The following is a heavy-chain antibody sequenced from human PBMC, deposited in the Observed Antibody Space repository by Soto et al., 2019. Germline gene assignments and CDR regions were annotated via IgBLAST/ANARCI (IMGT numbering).Heavy chain of an antibody. CDR1: GDSVSSNSAA. V-gene: IGHV6-1*01. CDR3: ARRPDYYGMDV. J-gene: IGHJ6*02. Sequence: SETLSLTCAISGDSVSSNSAAWNWIRHSPSRGLEWLGRTYCRSKWYNDYAVSVKSRITINPDTSKNQFSLQLNSVTPEDTAVYYCARRPDYYGMDVWGQGTTVTVSS. CDR2: TYCRSKWYN.